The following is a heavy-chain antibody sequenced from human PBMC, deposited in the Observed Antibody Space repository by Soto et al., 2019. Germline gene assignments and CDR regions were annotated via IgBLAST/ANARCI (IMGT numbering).Heavy chain of an antibody. CDR1: GFTFSNAW. J-gene: IGHJ6*02. CDR2: IKSKTDGGTT. CDR3: TTSRGYYYYGMDV. Sequence: GESLKISCAASGFTFSNAWMSWVRQAPGKGLEWVGRIKSKTDGGTTDYAAPVKGRFTISRDDSKNTLYLQMNSLKTEDAAVYYCTTSRGYYYYGMDVWGQGTTVTVSS. D-gene: IGHD3-10*01. V-gene: IGHV3-15*01.